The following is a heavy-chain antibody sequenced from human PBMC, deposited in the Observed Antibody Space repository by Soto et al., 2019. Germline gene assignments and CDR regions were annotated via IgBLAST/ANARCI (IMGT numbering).Heavy chain of an antibody. D-gene: IGHD6-13*01. CDR2: INPNTGDP. CDR1: GYTVSDYF. Sequence: QVQLLQSGAEVRKPGASVRVSCEASGYTVSDYFMQWVRQAPGQGLEWMGWINPNTGDPHYAQKFHGRVNITREPTINPVYMELNRLTLEATAVYLCTIEGGGIGTGGTGNGAFAIWGQGAKVTVSS. V-gene: IGHV1-2*02. CDR3: TIEGGGIGTGGTGNGAFAI. J-gene: IGHJ3*02.